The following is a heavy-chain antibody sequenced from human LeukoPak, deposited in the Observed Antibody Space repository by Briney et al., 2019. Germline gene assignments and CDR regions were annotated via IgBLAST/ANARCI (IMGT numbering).Heavy chain of an antibody. CDR3: AKGSCSSTSCYRVDS. V-gene: IGHV3-23*01. CDR1: GFTFSSYA. Sequence: PGGSLRLSCAASGFTFSSYAMSWVRQAPGKGLEWVSGLSSSGGSTYYADSVKGRFSISRDNSKSTLYLQMNSLRAEDTAVFYCAKGSCSSTSCYRVDSWGQGTLVTVSS. J-gene: IGHJ4*02. D-gene: IGHD2-2*02. CDR2: LSSSGGST.